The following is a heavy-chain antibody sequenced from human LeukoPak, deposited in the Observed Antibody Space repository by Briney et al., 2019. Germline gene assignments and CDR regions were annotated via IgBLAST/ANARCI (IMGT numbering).Heavy chain of an antibody. CDR3: ARSYYDSSGYYSLGVLDI. Sequence: GESLKISCKGSGYTFTSYWIAWVRQMPGKGLEWMGIIYPGDSDTRYSPSFQGQVTISAGKSITTAYLQWSSLKASDTAMYYCARSYYDSSGYYSLGVLDIWGQGTVVTVSS. CDR2: IYPGDSDT. J-gene: IGHJ3*02. CDR1: GYTFTSYW. D-gene: IGHD3-22*01. V-gene: IGHV5-51*01.